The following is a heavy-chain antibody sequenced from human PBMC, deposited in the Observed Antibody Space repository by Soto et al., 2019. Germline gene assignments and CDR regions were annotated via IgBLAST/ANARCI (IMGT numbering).Heavy chain of an antibody. CDR2: INSDGSST. J-gene: IGHJ4*02. CDR3: ARGVYYYDRSGRSDY. V-gene: IGHV3-74*01. CDR1: GFTFSSYW. Sequence: SLRLSCAASGFTFSSYWMHWVRQAPGKGLVWVSRINSDGSSTSYADSVKGRFTISRDNAKNTLYLQMNSLRAEDTAVYYCARGVYYYDRSGRSDYWGQGTVVTVSS. D-gene: IGHD3-22*01.